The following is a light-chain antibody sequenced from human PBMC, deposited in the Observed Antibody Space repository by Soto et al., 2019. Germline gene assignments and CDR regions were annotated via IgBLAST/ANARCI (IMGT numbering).Light chain of an antibody. Sequence: EIVLTQSPGTLSLSPGERATLSCRASQSVSSSYLGWYQQKPGQAPGLLIYGASSRATGIPDRFSGSGSGTDFTLTISRLEPEDFAVYYCQQYGGSSLYTFGQGTKLEIK. V-gene: IGKV3-20*01. J-gene: IGKJ2*01. CDR2: GAS. CDR3: QQYGGSSLYT. CDR1: QSVSSSY.